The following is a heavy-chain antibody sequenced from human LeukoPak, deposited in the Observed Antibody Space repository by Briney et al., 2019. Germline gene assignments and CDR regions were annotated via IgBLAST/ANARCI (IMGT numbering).Heavy chain of an antibody. J-gene: IGHJ4*02. Sequence: RSLRLSCAASGFTFNDYAMHWVRQAPGKGLEWVSGISWNSDSIAYADSVKGRFTISRDHAKNSLYLHMNSLRAEDTALYYCAKDAYSGYDYSGYFDYWGQGTLVTVSS. D-gene: IGHD5-12*01. CDR3: AKDAYSGYDYSGYFDY. CDR2: ISWNSDSI. CDR1: GFTFNDYA. V-gene: IGHV3-9*01.